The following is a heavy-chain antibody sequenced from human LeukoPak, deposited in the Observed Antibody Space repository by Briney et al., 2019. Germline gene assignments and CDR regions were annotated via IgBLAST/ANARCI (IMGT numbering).Heavy chain of an antibody. CDR2: INHSGST. V-gene: IGHV4-34*01. D-gene: IGHD2-2*01. CDR1: GGSFSGYY. CDR3: ASLGPCIIVVVPGGCRWFDP. J-gene: IGHJ5*02. Sequence: SETLSLTCAVYGGSFSGYYWSWIRQPPGKGLEWIGEINHSGSTNYNPSLKSRVTISVDTSKNQFSLKLSSVTAADTAVYYCASLGPCIIVVVPGGCRWFDPWGGGTL.